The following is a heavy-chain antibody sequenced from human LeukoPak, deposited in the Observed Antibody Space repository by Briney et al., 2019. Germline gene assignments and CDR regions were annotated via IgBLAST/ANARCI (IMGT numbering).Heavy chain of an antibody. CDR2: IASDGSST. D-gene: IGHD4-23*01. CDR3: ARGRPHGNDY. V-gene: IGHV3-74*01. Sequence: GGSLRLSCAVSGFTFSSYWMNWVRQAPGKGLVWVSRIASDGSSTTYADSVKGRFSISRDDAKNTLYLQMNSLRVEDMAVYYCARGRPHGNDYWGQGTLVTVSS. J-gene: IGHJ4*02. CDR1: GFTFSSYW.